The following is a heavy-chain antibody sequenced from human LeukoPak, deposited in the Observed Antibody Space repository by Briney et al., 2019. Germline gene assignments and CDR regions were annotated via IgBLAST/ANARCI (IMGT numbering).Heavy chain of an antibody. V-gene: IGHV4-61*02. CDR3: ARDRVHYYDSSGYFDY. CDR2: ISSSGST. J-gene: IGHJ4*02. D-gene: IGHD3-22*01. Sequence: SETLSLTCTVSGDSISSGDYYWSWIRQPAGKGLEWIGRISSSGSTNYNPSLKSRVTISVDTSKNQFSLKLSSVTAPDTAVYYCARDRVHYYDSSGYFDYWGQGTLVTVSS. CDR1: GDSISSGDYY.